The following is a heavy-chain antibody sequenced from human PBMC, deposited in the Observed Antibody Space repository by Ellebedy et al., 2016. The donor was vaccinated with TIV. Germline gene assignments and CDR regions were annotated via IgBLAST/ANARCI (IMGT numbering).Heavy chain of an antibody. V-gene: IGHV3-48*03. J-gene: IGHJ4*02. CDR1: GFTFSRYE. Sequence: PGGSLRLSCAASGFTFSRYEMNWVRQAPGKGREWVSYISSSGSTIYYADSVKGRFTISRDNAKNSLYLQMNSLRVEDTAVYYCARVSSPGWERIFDYWGQGTLVTVSS. CDR2: ISSSGSTI. D-gene: IGHD1-26*01. CDR3: ARVSSPGWERIFDY.